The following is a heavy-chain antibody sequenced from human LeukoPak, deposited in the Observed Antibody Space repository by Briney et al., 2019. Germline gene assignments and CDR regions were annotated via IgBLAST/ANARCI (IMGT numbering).Heavy chain of an antibody. D-gene: IGHD2-15*01. CDR3: ARGGYCSGGSCYGVPVDY. CDR2: IYYSGST. V-gene: IGHV4-39*07. J-gene: IGHJ4*02. Sequence: PSETLSLTFTVSGGSISSGSFSWGWIRQPPGKGLEWIANIYYSGSTYYNPSLKSRVTISVDTSKNQFSLKLTSVTAAGTAVYYCARGGYCSGGSCYGVPVDYWGQGTLVTVSS. CDR1: GGSISSGSFS.